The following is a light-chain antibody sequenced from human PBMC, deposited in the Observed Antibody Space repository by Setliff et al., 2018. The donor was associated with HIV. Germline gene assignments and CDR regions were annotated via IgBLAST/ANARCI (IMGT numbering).Light chain of an antibody. V-gene: IGLV2-14*03. J-gene: IGLJ1*01. Sequence: QSVLTQPASVSGSPGQSITISCTGTSSDVGTYNFVSWYQQHPGKAPKLMIYDVSNRPSGISNRFSASKSGNTASLTISGLQAEDEADYYCLSYTSRTPLYVFGTGTKVTVL. CDR2: DVS. CDR1: SSDVGTYNF. CDR3: LSYTSRTPLYV.